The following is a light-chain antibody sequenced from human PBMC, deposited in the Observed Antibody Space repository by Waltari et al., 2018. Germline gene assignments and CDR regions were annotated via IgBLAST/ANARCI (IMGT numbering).Light chain of an antibody. V-gene: IGLV2-8*01. CDR2: EVT. CDR3: SSYAASDNVAVL. CDR1: SSDVGGYNY. J-gene: IGLJ2*01. Sequence: QSALTQPPSASGSPGQSVTISCTGTSSDVGGYNYVSWYQHHPGKAPKLMIYEVTKRPSGVPDRFSGSKSGNTASLTVSGLQTEDEADYYCSSYAASDNVAVLFGGGTKLTVL.